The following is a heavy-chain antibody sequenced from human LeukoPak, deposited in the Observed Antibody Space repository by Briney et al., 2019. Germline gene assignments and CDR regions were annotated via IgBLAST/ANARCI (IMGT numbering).Heavy chain of an antibody. CDR2: IYSDDRK. CDR1: GFTVSSNY. Sequence: GGSLRLSCAVSGFTVSSNYMNWVRQAPGKGLEWVSVIYSDDRKYYADAVKGRFTISRDNSKNTLYLQMNSLRAEDTAVYYCVKYRRSGPGPYYYYMDVWGKGTTATVSS. J-gene: IGHJ6*03. D-gene: IGHD5-12*01. V-gene: IGHV3-53*01. CDR3: VKYRRSGPGPYYYYMDV.